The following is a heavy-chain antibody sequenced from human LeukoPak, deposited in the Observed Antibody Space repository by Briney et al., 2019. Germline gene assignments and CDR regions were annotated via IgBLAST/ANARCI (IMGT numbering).Heavy chain of an antibody. V-gene: IGHV3-30*02. J-gene: IGHJ5*02. CDR3: AKDLVATFPNWFDP. CDR2: IRYDGSNK. Sequence: GGSLRLSCAASGFTFSSYGMHWVRQAPGKGLEWLAFIRYDGSNKYYADSGKGRFTISRDNSKNTLHLQMNSLRAEDTAVYYCAKDLVATFPNWFDPWGQGTLVTVSS. CDR1: GFTFSSYG. D-gene: IGHD5-12*01.